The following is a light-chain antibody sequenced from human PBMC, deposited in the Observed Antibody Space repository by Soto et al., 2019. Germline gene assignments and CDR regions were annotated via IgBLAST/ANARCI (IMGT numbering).Light chain of an antibody. CDR2: EVS. V-gene: IGLV2-8*01. CDR1: SSDVGGYNY. CDR3: SSYAGSNNPNYV. J-gene: IGLJ1*01. Sequence: QSALTQPPSASGSPGQSVTISCTGTSSDVGGYNYVSWYQQHPGKAPKLMIYEVSKRPSGVPDRFSGSKSGNTASLTVSGLQDEDEADYYCSSYAGSNNPNYVFGTGTKGTVL.